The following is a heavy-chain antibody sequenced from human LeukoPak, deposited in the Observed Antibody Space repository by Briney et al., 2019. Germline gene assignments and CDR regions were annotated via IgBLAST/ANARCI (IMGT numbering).Heavy chain of an antibody. CDR1: GGSISSYY. J-gene: IGHJ3*02. Sequence: AGTLSLTCTVSGGSISSYYWNWIRQPPGKGLEWIGYIYCSGSTNYYPSLKSRVTISVDTSKNQFSLKLSSVTAADTAVYYCAGRLWRRDGYNLSAFDIWGQGTMVTVSS. CDR3: AGRLWRRDGYNLSAFDI. CDR2: IYCSGST. D-gene: IGHD5-24*01. V-gene: IGHV4-59*01.